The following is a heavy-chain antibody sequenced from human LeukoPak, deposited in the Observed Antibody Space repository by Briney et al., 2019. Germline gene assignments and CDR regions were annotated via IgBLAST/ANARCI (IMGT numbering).Heavy chain of an antibody. V-gene: IGHV3-21*01. CDR1: GFTFSSYE. CDR2: ISSSSSYI. CDR3: ARVYSTIFGVVRNWFDP. D-gene: IGHD3-3*01. Sequence: GGSLRLSCAASGFTFSSYEMNWVRQAPGKGLEWVSSISSSSSYIYYADSVKGRFTISRDNAKNSLYLQMNSLRAEDTAVYYYARVYSTIFGVVRNWFDPWGQGTLVTVSS. J-gene: IGHJ5*02.